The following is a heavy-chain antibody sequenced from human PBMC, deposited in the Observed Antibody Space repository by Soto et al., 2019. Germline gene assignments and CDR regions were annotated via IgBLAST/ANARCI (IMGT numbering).Heavy chain of an antibody. D-gene: IGHD3-3*01. V-gene: IGHV3-9*01. CDR3: AKGRYDFWSPYYFDS. CDR2: ITWNSRVL. Sequence: GGSLRLACVGTGLNFDDFAMHWVRQAPGKGLEWVSGITWNSRVLAYADSVKGRFTISRDNARNSLYLQMDSLRDEDTALYYCAKGRYDFWSPYYFDSWGQGTLVTVSS. J-gene: IGHJ4*02. CDR1: GLNFDDFA.